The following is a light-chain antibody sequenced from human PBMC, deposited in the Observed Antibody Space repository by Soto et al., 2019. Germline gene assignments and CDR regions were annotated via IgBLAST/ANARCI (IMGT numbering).Light chain of an antibody. CDR2: DVN. CDR1: SSDVGVYNY. CDR3: ISYAGSRIWV. J-gene: IGLJ3*02. V-gene: IGLV2-8*01. Sequence: QSALTQPPSASGSPGQSVTISCTGTSSDVGVYNYVSWYQQHPGKAPKLMIYDVNKRPSGVPDRFSGSKSGNTASLTVSGLQAEDEADYYCISYAGSRIWVFGGGPKLTVL.